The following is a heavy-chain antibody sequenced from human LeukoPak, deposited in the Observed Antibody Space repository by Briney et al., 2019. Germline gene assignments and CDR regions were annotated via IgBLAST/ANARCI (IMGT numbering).Heavy chain of an antibody. V-gene: IGHV3-21*01. J-gene: IGHJ3*02. Sequence: GGSLRLSCAASGFTFSSYSMNWVRQAPGKGLEWVSSISSSSSYIYYADSVKGRFTISRDNAKNSLYLQMNSLRAEDTAVYYCARDRGGGGMEDAFDIWGQRTMVTVSS. D-gene: IGHD2-21*01. CDR2: ISSSSSYI. CDR3: ARDRGGGGMEDAFDI. CDR1: GFTFSSYS.